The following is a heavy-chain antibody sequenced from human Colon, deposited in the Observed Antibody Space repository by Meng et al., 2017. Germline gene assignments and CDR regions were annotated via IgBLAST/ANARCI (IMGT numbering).Heavy chain of an antibody. CDR1: GISIISATY. V-gene: IGHV4-4*02. J-gene: IGHJ4*02. Sequence: QVQLQESGPGLVKPSGTLSLTCAVSGISIISATYWSWVRQPPGKGLEWIGESYHSGSTNYNPSLKSRVTISVDKSKNQFSLILTSVTAADTAVYYCASSSGWWRLDSWGQGTLVTVSS. CDR3: ASSSGWWRLDS. CDR2: SYHSGST. D-gene: IGHD6-19*01.